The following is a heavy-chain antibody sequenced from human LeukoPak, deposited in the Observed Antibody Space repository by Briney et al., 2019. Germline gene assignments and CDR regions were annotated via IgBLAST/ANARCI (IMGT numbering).Heavy chain of an antibody. D-gene: IGHD2-8*01. V-gene: IGHV4-34*01. J-gene: IGHJ6*02. CDR3: ARAPTNYCTNGVCYNNYYGMDV. CDR2: INHSGST. CDR1: GGSFSGYY. Sequence: PSETLSLTCAVYGGSFSGYYWSWIRQPPGKGLEWLGEINHSGSTNYNPSLKSRVTISVDTSKNQFSLKLSSVTAADTAVYYCARAPTNYCTNGVCYNNYYGMDVWGQGTTVTVSS.